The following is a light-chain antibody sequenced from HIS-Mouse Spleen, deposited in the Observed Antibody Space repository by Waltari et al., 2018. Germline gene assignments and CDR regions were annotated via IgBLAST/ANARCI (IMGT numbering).Light chain of an antibody. Sequence: QSALTQPASVSGSPGQSITISCTGTSSDVGSYNLVSWYQRHPGKAPKLMIYEGSKRPSGVSNLFSGSKSGNTASLTISGLQAEDEADYYCCSYAGSSTYWVFGGGTKLTVL. CDR2: EGS. V-gene: IGLV2-23*01. CDR1: SSDVGSYNL. J-gene: IGLJ3*02. CDR3: CSYAGSSTYWV.